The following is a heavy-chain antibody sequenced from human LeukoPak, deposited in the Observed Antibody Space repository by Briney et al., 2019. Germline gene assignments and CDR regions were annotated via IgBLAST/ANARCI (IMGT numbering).Heavy chain of an antibody. CDR2: ISYDGSNK. D-gene: IGHD2-15*01. Sequence: GGSLRLSCVASGFTFSSYGMHWVRQAPGKGLEWVAVISYDGSNKYYADSVKGRFTISRDNSKNTLYLQMNSLRAEDTAVYYCAKDQQRYCSGGSCYSFDYWGQGTLVTVSS. V-gene: IGHV3-30*18. CDR3: AKDQQRYCSGGSCYSFDY. J-gene: IGHJ4*02. CDR1: GFTFSSYG.